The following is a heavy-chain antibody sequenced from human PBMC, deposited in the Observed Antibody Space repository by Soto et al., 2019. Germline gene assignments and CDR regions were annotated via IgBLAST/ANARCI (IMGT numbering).Heavy chain of an antibody. V-gene: IGHV1-69*06. D-gene: IGHD1-7*01. Sequence: QVQLVQSGAEVKKPGSSVKVSCKASGGTFSSYAISWVRQAPGQGLEWMGGIIPIFGTANYAQKFQGRVTITADKSTSIAYMELSSLRSEDTAVYYCAREGGSVGWNYGTYDYGMDVWGQGTTVTVSS. CDR1: GGTFSSYA. J-gene: IGHJ6*02. CDR2: IIPIFGTA. CDR3: AREGGSVGWNYGTYDYGMDV.